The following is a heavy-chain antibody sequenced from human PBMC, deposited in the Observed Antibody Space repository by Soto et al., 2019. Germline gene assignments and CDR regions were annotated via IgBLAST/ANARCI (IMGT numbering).Heavy chain of an antibody. V-gene: IGHV4-34*01. J-gene: IGHJ4*02. Sequence: SETLSLTCAVYGGSFSDYSWSWIRQPPGQGLEWIGEINHSGSTNLHPSLKSRVTLSVDTSKNQFSLKLSPVTAADTAVYYFPRVYSPARTPNNYFPYLDYWGQGTVVTVSS. D-gene: IGHD6-13*01. CDR1: GGSFSDYS. CDR3: PRVYSPARTPNNYFPYLDY. CDR2: INHSGST.